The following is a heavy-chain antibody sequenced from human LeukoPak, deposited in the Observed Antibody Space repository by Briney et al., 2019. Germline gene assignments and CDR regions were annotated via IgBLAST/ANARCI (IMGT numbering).Heavy chain of an antibody. J-gene: IGHJ3*02. D-gene: IGHD1-1*01. CDR3: ARDIRTSPWAFDI. CDR2: IYTSGST. Sequence: SQTLSFTCTVSGGSISSGSYYWSWIRQPAGKGLEWIGRIYTSGSTNYNPSLKSRVTISVDTSKNQFSLKLSSVTATDTAVYYCARDIRTSPWAFDIWGQGTMVTVSS. V-gene: IGHV4-61*02. CDR1: GGSISSGSYY.